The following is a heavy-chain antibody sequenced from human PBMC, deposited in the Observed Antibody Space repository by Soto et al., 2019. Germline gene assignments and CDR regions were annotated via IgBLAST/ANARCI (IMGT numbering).Heavy chain of an antibody. V-gene: IGHV4-39*01. D-gene: IGHD6-19*01. CDR3: ARHHSSGWYGVLGFDP. CDR2: IYCSGST. Sequence: SEPLSLTCSVSCGSISNSSYYWGWIRQPPGKGLEWIGSIYCSGSTYYNPSLKSRVTISVDTSKNQFSLKLSSVTAADTAVYYCARHHSSGWYGVLGFDPWGQGTLVTVSS. J-gene: IGHJ5*02. CDR1: CGSISNSSYY.